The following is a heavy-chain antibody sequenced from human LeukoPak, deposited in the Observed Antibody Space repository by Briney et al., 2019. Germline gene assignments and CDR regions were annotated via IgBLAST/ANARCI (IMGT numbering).Heavy chain of an antibody. Sequence: GRSLRLSCVASGFTFKSYHMNWVRQAPGKGLEWLSGITSGASVIYYADSVKGRFTISRDDAKNSVFLQMSVLTVDDTAVYYCARKRLADLGDDTSFGGTPFDSWGQGTLVIVSS. V-gene: IGHV3-48*03. CDR2: ITSGASVI. CDR3: ARKRLADLGDDTSFGGTPFDS. CDR1: GFTFKSYH. J-gene: IGHJ4*02. D-gene: IGHD3-16*01.